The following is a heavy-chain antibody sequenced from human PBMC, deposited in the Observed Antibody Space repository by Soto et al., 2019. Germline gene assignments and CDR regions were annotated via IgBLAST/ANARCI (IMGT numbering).Heavy chain of an antibody. V-gene: IGHV1-18*01. Sequence: QVQLVQSGAEVKKPGASVKVSCKASGYTFTSYGISWVRQAPGQGLEWMGWIRAYNGNTNYTHKLQGRVTTTTATPTSTAYMELRSLSSPPTAVDFCSRHLPTMDVWRQRTTVTLSS. CDR3: SRHLPTMDV. CDR1: GYTFTSYG. J-gene: IGHJ6*02. CDR2: IRAYNGNT.